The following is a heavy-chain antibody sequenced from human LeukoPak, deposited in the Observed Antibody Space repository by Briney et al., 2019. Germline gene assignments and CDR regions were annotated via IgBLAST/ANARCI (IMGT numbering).Heavy chain of an antibody. Sequence: ASVKVSCKASGYTFTSYGISWVRQAPGQGLEWMGCISAYNGNTNYAQKLQGRVTMTTDTSTSTAYMELRSLRSDDTAVYYCASGGYYYDSSEAAFDIWGQGTMVTVSS. D-gene: IGHD3-22*01. J-gene: IGHJ3*02. V-gene: IGHV1-18*01. CDR3: ASGGYYYDSSEAAFDI. CDR2: ISAYNGNT. CDR1: GYTFTSYG.